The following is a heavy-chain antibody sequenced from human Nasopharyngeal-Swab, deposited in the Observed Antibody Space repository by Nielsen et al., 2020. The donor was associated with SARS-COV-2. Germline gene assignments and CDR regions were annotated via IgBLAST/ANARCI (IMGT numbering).Heavy chain of an antibody. CDR1: GFTFSSYA. CDR2: ISYDGSNK. V-gene: IGHV3-30*04. D-gene: IGHD5/OR15-5a*01. J-gene: IGHJ6*02. Sequence: GESLKISCAASGFTFSSYAMHWVRQAPGKGLEWVAVISYDGSNKYYADSVKGRFTISRDNSKNTLYLQMNSLRAEDTAVYYCARDGPSTYYYGMDVWGQGTTATVSS. CDR3: ARDGPSTYYYGMDV.